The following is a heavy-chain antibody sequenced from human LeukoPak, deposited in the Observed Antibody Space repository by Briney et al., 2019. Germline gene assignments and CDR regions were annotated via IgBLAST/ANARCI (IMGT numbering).Heavy chain of an antibody. CDR2: IKEDSSEK. D-gene: IGHD6-6*01. V-gene: IGHV3-7*01. CDR3: ATVDKKFEDSGSRSFDW. Sequence: GGSLRLSCAASGFTFSIHWMSWVRQAPGKGLEWVANIKEDSSEKWYVDSVKGRFTISRDNVENSLYLQMNSLRAEDTAVYYCATVDKKFEDSGSRSFDWWGQGTLVSVSS. CDR1: GFTFSIHW. J-gene: IGHJ4*02.